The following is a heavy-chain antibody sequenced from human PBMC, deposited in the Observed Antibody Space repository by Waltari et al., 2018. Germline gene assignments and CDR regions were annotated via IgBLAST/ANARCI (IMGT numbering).Heavy chain of an antibody. J-gene: IGHJ4*02. CDR1: GLPFSSYS. Sequence: EVQLVESGGGLVKPGGSLRLSCAASGLPFSSYSMNWVRQAPGKGLEWVSSISSSSSYIYYADSVKGRFTISRDNAKNSLYLQMNSLRAEDTAVYYCARGRVGASDYWGQGTLVTVSS. CDR3: ARGRVGASDY. V-gene: IGHV3-21*01. CDR2: ISSSSSYI. D-gene: IGHD1-26*01.